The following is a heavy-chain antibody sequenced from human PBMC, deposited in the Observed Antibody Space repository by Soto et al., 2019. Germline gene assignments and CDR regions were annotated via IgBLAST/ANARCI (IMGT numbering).Heavy chain of an antibody. CDR2: IIPIFGTA. CDR3: AIKIQPLTGDL. V-gene: IGHV1-69*13. J-gene: IGHJ4*02. CDR1: GGTFSSYA. Sequence: ASVKVSCKASGGTFSSYAISWVRQAPGQGLEWMGGIIPIFGTANYAQKFQGRVTITADESTSTAYMELSSLRSEDTAVYYCAIKIQPLTGDLWGQGTQVTVSS. D-gene: IGHD7-27*01.